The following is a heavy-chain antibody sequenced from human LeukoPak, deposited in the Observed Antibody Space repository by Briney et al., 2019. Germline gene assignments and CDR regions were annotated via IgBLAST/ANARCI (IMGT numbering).Heavy chain of an antibody. CDR2: IKQDGSEK. CDR1: GFTFSSYW. CDR3: ARVGLYYYDSSGYYRRGGFDY. V-gene: IGHV3-7*01. Sequence: QPGGSLRLSCAASGFTFSSYWMSWVRRAPGKGLEWVANIKQDGSEKYYVDSVKGRFTISRDNAKNSLYLQMNSLRAEDTAVYYCARVGLYYYDSSGYYRRGGFDYWGQGTLVTVSS. D-gene: IGHD3-22*01. J-gene: IGHJ4*02.